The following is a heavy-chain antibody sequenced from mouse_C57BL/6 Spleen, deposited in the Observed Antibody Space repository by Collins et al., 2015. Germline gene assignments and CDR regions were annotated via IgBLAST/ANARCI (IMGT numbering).Heavy chain of an antibody. V-gene: IGHV9-3*01. CDR1: GYTFTTYG. Sequence: QIQLVQSGPELKKPGETVKISCKASGYTFTTYGVSWVKQAPGKGLKWMGWINTYSGVPTYADDFKGRFAFSLQTSASTAYLQINNLKNEDTATYFCARSRHYYGSSYDWYFDVWGTGTTVTVSS. CDR2: INTYSGVP. CDR3: ARSRHYYGSSYDWYFDV. J-gene: IGHJ1*03. D-gene: IGHD1-1*01.